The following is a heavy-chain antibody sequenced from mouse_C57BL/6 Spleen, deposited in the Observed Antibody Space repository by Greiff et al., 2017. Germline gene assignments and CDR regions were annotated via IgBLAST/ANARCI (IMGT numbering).Heavy chain of an antibody. V-gene: IGHV1-82*01. Sequence: QVHVKQSGPELVKPGASVKISCKASGYAFSSSWMNWVKQRPGKGLEWIGRIYPGDGDTNYNGKFKGKATLTADKSSSTAYMQLSSLTSEDSAVYFCARDSPFAYWGQGTLVTVSA. CDR2: IYPGDGDT. CDR1: GYAFSSSW. CDR3: ARDSPFAY. J-gene: IGHJ3*01. D-gene: IGHD6-1*01.